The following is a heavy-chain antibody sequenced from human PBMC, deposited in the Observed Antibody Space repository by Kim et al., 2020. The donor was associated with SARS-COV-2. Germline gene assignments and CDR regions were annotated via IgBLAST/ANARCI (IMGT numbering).Heavy chain of an antibody. Sequence: SVKVSCKASGGTFSSYAISWVRQAPGQGLEWMGGIIPIFGTANYAQKFQGRVTITADESTSTAYMELSSLRSEDTAVYYCARTDTAMVRYYYYGMDVWGQGTTVTVSS. CDR1: GGTFSSYA. CDR2: IIPIFGTA. CDR3: ARTDTAMVRYYYYGMDV. D-gene: IGHD5-18*01. V-gene: IGHV1-69*13. J-gene: IGHJ6*02.